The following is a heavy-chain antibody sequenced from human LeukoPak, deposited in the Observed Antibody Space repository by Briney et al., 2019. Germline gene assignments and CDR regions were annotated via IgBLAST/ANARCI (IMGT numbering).Heavy chain of an antibody. CDR3: TTADSSGRFLIDY. CDR2: IKSKTDGGTA. Sequence: PGGSLRLSCAASGFTFSNAWMSWVRQAPGKGLEWVGRIKSKTDGGTADYAAPVKGRFTISRDDSKNTLYLQMNSLKTEDTAVYYCTTADSSGRFLIDYWGQGTLVTVSS. D-gene: IGHD3-22*01. V-gene: IGHV3-15*01. CDR1: GFTFSNAW. J-gene: IGHJ4*02.